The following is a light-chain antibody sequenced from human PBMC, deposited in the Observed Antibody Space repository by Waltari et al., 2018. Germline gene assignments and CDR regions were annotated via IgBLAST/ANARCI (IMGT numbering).Light chain of an antibody. Sequence: SSELTQDPAVSVALGQTVRITCQGDSLRSYYASWYQQKPGQAPVLVIIGKNNRPSWIPDRFSGSSSGNTASLTITGAQAEDEADYYCNSRDSSGNHVVFGGGTKLTVL. V-gene: IGLV3-19*01. J-gene: IGLJ2*01. CDR2: GKN. CDR1: SLRSYY. CDR3: NSRDSSGNHVV.